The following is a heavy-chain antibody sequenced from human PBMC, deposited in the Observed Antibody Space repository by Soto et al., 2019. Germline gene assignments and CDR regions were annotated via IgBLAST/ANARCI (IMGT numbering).Heavy chain of an antibody. CDR2: IIPIFGTA. J-gene: IGHJ4*02. D-gene: IGHD3-22*01. CDR3: ARSESSSYLPGKYYLDY. CDR1: GGTFSSYA. Sequence: SVKVSCTASGGTFSSYAISWVRQAPGQGLEWMGGIIPIFGTANYAQKFQGRVTITSDDSTSTAYMELSSLRSEDTPVYYCARSESSSYLPGKYYLDYCGEATLVTASS. V-gene: IGHV1-69*13.